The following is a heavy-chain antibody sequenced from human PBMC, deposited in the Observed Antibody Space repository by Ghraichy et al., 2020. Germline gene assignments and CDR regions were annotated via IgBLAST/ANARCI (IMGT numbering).Heavy chain of an antibody. CDR1: GYTFTSYG. CDR2: ISAYNGNT. D-gene: IGHD2-2*01. V-gene: IGHV1-18*04. J-gene: IGHJ6*02. CDR3: ARDFPFASQLPRYYYYGMDV. Sequence: ASVKVSCKASGYTFTSYGISWVRQAPGQGLEWMGWISAYNGNTNYAQKLQGRVTMTTDTSTSTAYMELRSLRSDDTAVYYCARDFPFASQLPRYYYYGMDVWGQGTTVTVSS.